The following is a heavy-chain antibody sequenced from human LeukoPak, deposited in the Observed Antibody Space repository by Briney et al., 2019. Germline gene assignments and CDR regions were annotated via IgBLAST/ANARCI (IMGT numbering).Heavy chain of an antibody. Sequence: GGSLRLSCAASGFTFSSYGMHWVRQAPGKGLEWVSSISSSSSYIYYADSVKGRFTISRDNAKNSLYLQMNSLRAEDTAVYYCARGEYSSGWYSPDAFDIWGQGTMVTVSS. CDR3: ARGEYSSGWYSPDAFDI. CDR2: ISSSSSYI. CDR1: GFTFSSYG. J-gene: IGHJ3*02. D-gene: IGHD6-19*01. V-gene: IGHV3-21*01.